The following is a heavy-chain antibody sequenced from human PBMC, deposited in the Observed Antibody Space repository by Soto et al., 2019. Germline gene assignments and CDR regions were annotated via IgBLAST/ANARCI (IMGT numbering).Heavy chain of an antibody. CDR1: GGSISSYY. V-gene: IGHV4-59*01. Sequence: SETLSLTCTVSGGSISSYYWSWIRQPPGKGLEWIGYIYYSGSTNYNPSLKSRVTISVDTSKNQFSLKLSSVTAADTAVYYCASVSYCSSTSCYWGWFDPWGQGTLVTVSS. J-gene: IGHJ5*02. D-gene: IGHD2-2*01. CDR3: ASVSYCSSTSCYWGWFDP. CDR2: IYYSGST.